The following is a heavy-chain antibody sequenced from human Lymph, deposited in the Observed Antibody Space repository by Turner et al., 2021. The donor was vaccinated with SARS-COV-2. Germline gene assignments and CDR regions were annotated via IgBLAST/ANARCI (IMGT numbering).Heavy chain of an antibody. Sequence: QVQLVQSGDEVKKPGASVKVSCKAPGYTFTSYDINWVRQATGQGLEWMGWMNPNSGNTGYAQKFQGRVTMTRNTSRSTAYMELSSLRSEDTAVYYCARGRYSGGGMDVWGQGTTVTVSS. V-gene: IGHV1-8*02. CDR2: MNPNSGNT. J-gene: IGHJ6*02. CDR1: GYTFTSYD. D-gene: IGHD1-26*01. CDR3: ARGRYSGGGMDV.